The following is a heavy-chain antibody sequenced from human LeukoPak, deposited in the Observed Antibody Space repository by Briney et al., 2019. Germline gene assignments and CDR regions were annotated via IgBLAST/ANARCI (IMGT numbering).Heavy chain of an antibody. CDR1: GFPFSSYG. V-gene: IGHV3-30*18. CDR2: ISYDGSNK. CDR3: AKDRGVVGATSY. Sequence: GGSLRLSCAASGFPFSSYGMHWVRQAPGKGLEWVAVISYDGSNKYYADSVKGRFTISRDNSKNTLYLQMNSLRAEDTAVYYCAKDRGVVGATSYWGQGTLVTVSS. D-gene: IGHD1-26*01. J-gene: IGHJ4*02.